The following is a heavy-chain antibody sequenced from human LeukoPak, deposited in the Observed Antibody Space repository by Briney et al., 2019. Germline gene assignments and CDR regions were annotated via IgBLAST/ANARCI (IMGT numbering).Heavy chain of an antibody. CDR2: ISYDGSNK. CDR1: GFTFSSYA. CDR3: ARGYSGYFYY. J-gene: IGHJ4*02. V-gene: IGHV3-30-3*01. Sequence: GRSLRLSCAASGFTFSSYAMHWVRQAPGKGLEWVAVISYDGSNKYYADSVKGRFTISRDNSKNTLYLQMNSLRAEDTAVYYCARGYSGYFYYWGQGTLVTVSS. D-gene: IGHD5-12*01.